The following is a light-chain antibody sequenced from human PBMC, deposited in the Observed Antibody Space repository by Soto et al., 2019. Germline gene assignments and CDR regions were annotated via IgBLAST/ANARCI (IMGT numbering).Light chain of an antibody. V-gene: IGLV1-47*01. CDR3: AAWDDSLSGLV. CDR2: SNN. J-gene: IGLJ2*01. CDR1: TSSIGSNY. Sequence: QLVLTQPPSASGTPGQRVTISCSGSTSSIGSNYVYWYQQLPGTAPKLLIYSNNQRPSGVPDRFSGSKSGTSASLAISGLRYEDEADYHCAAWDDSLSGLVFGGGTKLTVL.